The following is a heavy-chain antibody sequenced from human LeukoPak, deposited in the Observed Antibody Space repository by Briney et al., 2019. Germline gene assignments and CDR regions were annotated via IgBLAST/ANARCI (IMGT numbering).Heavy chain of an antibody. CDR2: INPSGGST. D-gene: IGHD2-15*01. CDR3: ARQGYCSGGSCYRRNWFDP. V-gene: IGHV1-46*02. Sequence: GASVKVSCKTSGDTFKGYYIHWMRQAPGQGLEWMGIINPSGGSTSYAQKFQGRVTMTRDTSTSTVYMELSSLRSEDTAVYYCARQGYCSGGSCYRRNWFDPWGQGTLVTVSS. CDR1: GDTFKGYY. J-gene: IGHJ5*02.